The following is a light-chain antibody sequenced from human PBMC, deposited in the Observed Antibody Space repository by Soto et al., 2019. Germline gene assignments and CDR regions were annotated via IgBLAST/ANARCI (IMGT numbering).Light chain of an antibody. V-gene: IGKV1-9*01. J-gene: IGKJ1*01. CDR2: LAS. CDR1: QDISSY. CDR3: LLDFRYFWA. Sequence: DIHMTQSPSTLSASLGDRVTITCRASQDISSYLAWYQQKPGKAPKLLIYLASILQSGVPSRFSGSGFGTDFTLTISSLQPEDFATYYCLLDFRYFWAFGQGTKVDIK.